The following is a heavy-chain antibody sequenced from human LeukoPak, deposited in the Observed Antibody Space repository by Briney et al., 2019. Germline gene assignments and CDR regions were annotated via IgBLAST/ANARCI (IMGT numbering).Heavy chain of an antibody. CDR2: IYYSGST. D-gene: IGHD1-26*01. CDR3: ARDRIGSYYLRGYAFDI. J-gene: IGHJ3*02. CDR1: GGSISSYY. Sequence: PSETLSLTCTVSGGSISSYYWSWIRQPPGKGLEWIGYIYYSGSTNYNPSLKSRVTISVDTSKNQFSLKLSSVTAADTAVYYCARDRIGSYYLRGYAFDIWGQGTMVTVSS. V-gene: IGHV4-59*01.